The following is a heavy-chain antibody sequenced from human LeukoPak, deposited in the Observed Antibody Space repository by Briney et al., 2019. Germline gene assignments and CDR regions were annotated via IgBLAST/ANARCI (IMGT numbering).Heavy chain of an antibody. CDR1: GFDFYNFA. CDR2: ISGEGFFTT. Sequence: PGGSLRLSCAASGFDFYNFALSWVRQAPGRGLEWVSVISGEGFFTTKYAASVKGRFTISRDNSKNALYLQMNSLRAEDTAVYYCAKDPEYSSSSVYFDYWGQGTLVTVSS. D-gene: IGHD6-6*01. V-gene: IGHV3-23*01. CDR3: AKDPEYSSSSVYFDY. J-gene: IGHJ4*02.